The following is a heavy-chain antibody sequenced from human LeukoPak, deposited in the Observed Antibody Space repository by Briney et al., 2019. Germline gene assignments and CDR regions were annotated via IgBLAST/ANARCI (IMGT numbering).Heavy chain of an antibody. CDR1: GFAVSYHY. Sequence: PGVSLRLSCAASGFAVSYHYMNWVRQPPGKGLEWVSVIYSGGNSYCADSVKGRFTISRDSSKNTLYLQMNNLRAEDTAVYYCARESVGSDYFDFWGQGTLVTVSS. V-gene: IGHV3-53*01. J-gene: IGHJ4*02. CDR3: ARESVGSDYFDF. D-gene: IGHD1-26*01. CDR2: IYSGGNS.